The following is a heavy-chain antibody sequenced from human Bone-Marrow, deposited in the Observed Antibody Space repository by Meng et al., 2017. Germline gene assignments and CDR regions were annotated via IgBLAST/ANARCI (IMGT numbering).Heavy chain of an antibody. J-gene: IGHJ4*02. CDR3: ARDPGSSGWYAFLDYYFDY. D-gene: IGHD6-19*01. CDR1: GYTFISYY. Sequence: ASVKVSCKASGYTFISYYMHWVRQAPGQGLEWMGIINPSGGSTSYAQKFQGRVTMTRDTSTSTVYMELSSLRSEDTAVYYCARDPGSSGWYAFLDYYFDYWGQGTLVTVSS. CDR2: INPSGGST. V-gene: IGHV1-46*01.